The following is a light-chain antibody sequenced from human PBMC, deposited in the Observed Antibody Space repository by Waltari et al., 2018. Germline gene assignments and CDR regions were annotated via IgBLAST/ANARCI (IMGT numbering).Light chain of an antibody. Sequence: DIQITQPPSPLSAAVGDRATTTCRASQGVSNWLAWYQQNPGKAPKLLIYEASSLQSGVPSRFSGSGSGTDFTLTISSLQPEDFATYYCQQYNSAPRTFGQGTKVEIK. J-gene: IGKJ1*01. V-gene: IGKV1-5*01. CDR1: QGVSNW. CDR3: QQYNSAPRT. CDR2: EAS.